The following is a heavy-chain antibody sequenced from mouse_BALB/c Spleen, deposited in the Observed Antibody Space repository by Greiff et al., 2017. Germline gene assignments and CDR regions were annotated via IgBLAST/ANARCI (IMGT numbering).Heavy chain of an antibody. D-gene: IGHD1-1*01. Sequence: EVKLMESGGGLVQPGGSRKLSCAASGFTFSSFGMHWVRQAPEKGLEWVAYISSGSSTIYYADTVKGRFTISRDNPKNTLFLQMTSLRSEDTAMYYCARDNYGSSDAMDYWGQGTSVTFSS. CDR1: GFTFSSFG. CDR3: ARDNYGSSDAMDY. V-gene: IGHV5-17*02. CDR2: ISSGSSTI. J-gene: IGHJ4*01.